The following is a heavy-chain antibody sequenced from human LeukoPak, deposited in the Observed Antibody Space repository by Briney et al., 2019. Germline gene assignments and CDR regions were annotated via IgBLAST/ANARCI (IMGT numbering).Heavy chain of an antibody. V-gene: IGHV1-2*02. Sequence: ASVKVSCKASGYTFTGYYMHWVRHAPGQGLELMGWINPNSGGTNYAQKSQGRVTMTRDTSISTAYMELSRLRSDDTAVYYCARAKPYCSSTSCYYRNWFDPWGQGTLVTVSS. D-gene: IGHD2-2*01. CDR2: INPNSGGT. J-gene: IGHJ5*02. CDR3: ARAKPYCSSTSCYYRNWFDP. CDR1: GYTFTGYY.